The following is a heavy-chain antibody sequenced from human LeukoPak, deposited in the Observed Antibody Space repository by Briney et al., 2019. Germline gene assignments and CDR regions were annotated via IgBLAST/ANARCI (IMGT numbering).Heavy chain of an antibody. D-gene: IGHD6-6*01. V-gene: IGHV3-48*03. CDR1: GFTFSSYE. J-gene: IGHJ4*02. Sequence: GGSLRLSCAASGFTFSSYEMNWVPQAPGKGLGWVSYISSSGSTIYYADSVKGRFTISRDNAKNSLYLQMNSLRAEDTAVYYCSRVGSSSSFYFDYWGQGTLVTVSS. CDR2: ISSSGSTI. CDR3: SRVGSSSSFYFDY.